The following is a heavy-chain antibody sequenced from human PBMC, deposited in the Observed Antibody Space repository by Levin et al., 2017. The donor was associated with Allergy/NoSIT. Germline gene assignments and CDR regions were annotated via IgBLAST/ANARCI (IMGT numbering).Heavy chain of an antibody. CDR1: XXXXXXNX. CDR3: ARDRPEYGSGSYSPHYYYMDV. CDR2: IYSGGST. D-gene: IGHD3-10*01. J-gene: IGHJ6*03. Sequence: GGSLRLSCAASXXXXXXNXXGCGSQAPGKGLEWVSVIYSGGSTYYADSVKGRFTISRDNSKNTLYLQMNSLRAEDTAVYYCARDRPEYGSGSYSPHYYYMDVWGKGTTVTVSS. V-gene: IGHV3-66*01.